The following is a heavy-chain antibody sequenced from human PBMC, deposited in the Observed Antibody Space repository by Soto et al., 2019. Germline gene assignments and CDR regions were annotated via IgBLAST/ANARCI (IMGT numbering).Heavy chain of an antibody. D-gene: IGHD2-21*02. CDR1: GYTFSGYF. CDR2: INPVSGGA. Sequence: QVQLVQSGAEVKKPGASVKVSCKASGYTFSGYFINWVRQAPGQGLAWMGWINPVSGGANYVQKFQGRVTMTSDTSNRAAYMELSGLKSDHTPVYYCARGKTAYNGLDDWGEGTTVTVSS. V-gene: IGHV1-2*02. J-gene: IGHJ6*04. CDR3: ARGKTAYNGLDD.